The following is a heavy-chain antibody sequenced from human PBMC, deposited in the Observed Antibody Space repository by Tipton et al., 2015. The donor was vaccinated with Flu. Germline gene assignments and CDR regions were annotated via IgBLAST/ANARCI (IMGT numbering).Heavy chain of an antibody. Sequence: GLVKPSETLSLTCPFSGGSINSHYWSWIRQPAGKGLEWIGRVYTSGNTIYNPSLKSRVTMSLDASKNQFSLSLTSVTAADSAVYFCAKGRGAASSSGVFDSLGQGTLVTVSS. CDR3: AKGRGAASSSGVFDS. CDR1: GGSINSHY. J-gene: IGHJ4*02. D-gene: IGHD6-6*01. CDR2: VYTSGNT. V-gene: IGHV4-4*07.